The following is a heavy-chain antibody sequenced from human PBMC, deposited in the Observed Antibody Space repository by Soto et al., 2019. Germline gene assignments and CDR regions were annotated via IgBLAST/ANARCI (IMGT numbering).Heavy chain of an antibody. D-gene: IGHD4-17*01. V-gene: IGHV4-39*01. CDR1: GGSVRSRTYY. CDR3: ARQSGAMAYYFDS. CDR2: IFYSGRP. J-gene: IGHJ4*02. Sequence: PSETLSLTCTVSGGSVRSRTYYWGWIRQPPGKGLEWIGSIFYSGRPHYNPSLKTRLTVSLDTSKNRFSLKLSPVAAADTATYFCARQSGAMAYYFDSWGQGTQVTVSS.